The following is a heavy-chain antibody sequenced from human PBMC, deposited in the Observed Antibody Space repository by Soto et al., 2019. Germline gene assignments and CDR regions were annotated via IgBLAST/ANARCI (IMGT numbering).Heavy chain of an antibody. CDR1: GFTFSNYA. D-gene: IGHD3-3*01. CDR2: ISGGADDT. Sequence: EGQLLESGGGLVQPGGSLRLSCTASGFTFSNYAMGWVRQAPGKGLEWVAVISGGADDTDYADSVKGRFTISRDNSKNTLYVPMDSLRAEDTAVYYCAKAINDYYAPLDYWGQGMRVTVSS. J-gene: IGHJ4*02. CDR3: AKAINDYYAPLDY. V-gene: IGHV3-23*01.